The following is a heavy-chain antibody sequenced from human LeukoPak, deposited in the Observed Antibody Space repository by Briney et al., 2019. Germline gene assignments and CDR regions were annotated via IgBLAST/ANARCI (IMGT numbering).Heavy chain of an antibody. CDR1: GFTVSRNY. D-gene: IGHD4-17*01. V-gene: IGHV3-23*01. CDR2: ISGSGGST. Sequence: GGSLRLSCAASGFTVSRNYMSWVRQAPGKGLEWVSAISGSGGSTYYADSVKGRFTISRDNSKNTLYLQMNSLRAEDTAVYYCAKGLRTDFDYWGQGTLVTVSS. J-gene: IGHJ4*02. CDR3: AKGLRTDFDY.